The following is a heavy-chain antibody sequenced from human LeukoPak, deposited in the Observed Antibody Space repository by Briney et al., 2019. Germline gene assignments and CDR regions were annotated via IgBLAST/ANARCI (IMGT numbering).Heavy chain of an antibody. J-gene: IGHJ6*02. CDR3: AKDLHNYGLDV. Sequence: GSLRLSCAASGFDVSTMWMIWVRQAPGKGLEWISVLASDDRTHYADSVKGRFSISRDNLKNTIYLQMSSLRVEDTALYYCAKDLHNYGLDVWGQGTTVTVSS. CDR2: LASDDRT. V-gene: IGHV3-66*02. CDR1: GFDVSTMW.